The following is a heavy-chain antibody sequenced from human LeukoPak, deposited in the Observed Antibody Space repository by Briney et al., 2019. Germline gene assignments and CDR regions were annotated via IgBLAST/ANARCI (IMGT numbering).Heavy chain of an antibody. CDR3: AAVVIGGDYYGSGKRRFDP. Sequence: SVKVSCKASGFTFTSSAMQWVRQARGQRLEWIGWIVVGSGNTNYAQKFQERVAITRDMSTSTAYMELSSLRSEDTAVYYCAAVVIGGDYYGSGKRRFDPWGQGTLVTVSS. V-gene: IGHV1-58*02. CDR1: GFTFTSSA. J-gene: IGHJ5*02. CDR2: IVVGSGNT. D-gene: IGHD3-10*01.